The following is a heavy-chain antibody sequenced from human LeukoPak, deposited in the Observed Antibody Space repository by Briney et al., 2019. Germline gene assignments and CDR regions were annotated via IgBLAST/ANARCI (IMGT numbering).Heavy chain of an antibody. D-gene: IGHD3-16*01. CDR2: MNPNSGNT. CDR3: ARVMITFGGVTP. CDR1: GYTFTSYD. Sequence: ASVKVSCKASGYTFTSYDINWVRQATGQGLEWMGWMNPNSGNTGYAQKFQGRVTMTRNTSINTAYMELSSLRSEDTAVYYCARVMITFGGVTPWGQGTLVTVSS. V-gene: IGHV1-8*01. J-gene: IGHJ5*02.